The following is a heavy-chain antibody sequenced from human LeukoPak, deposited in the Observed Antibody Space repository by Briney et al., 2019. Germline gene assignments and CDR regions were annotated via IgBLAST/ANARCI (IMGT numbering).Heavy chain of an antibody. CDR2: IWYDGSNK. Sequence: QTGGSLRLSCAASGFTFSKNGMHWVRQAPGKGLEWVAVIWYDGSNKYYADSVKGRFTISRDNSKNTLYLQMNSLRVEDTAVYYCARAAERNYDFWSGYSLNFYYYGMDVWGQGTTVTVSS. V-gene: IGHV3-33*01. J-gene: IGHJ6*02. CDR1: GFTFSKNG. D-gene: IGHD3-3*01. CDR3: ARAAERNYDFWSGYSLNFYYYGMDV.